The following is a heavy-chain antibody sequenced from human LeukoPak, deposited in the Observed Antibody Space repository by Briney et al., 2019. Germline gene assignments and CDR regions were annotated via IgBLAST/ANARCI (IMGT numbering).Heavy chain of an antibody. V-gene: IGHV4-59*08. CDR2: IYYSGST. J-gene: IGHJ3*02. CDR3: ARLGYCTNGVCYHDAFDI. CDR1: GGSISSYY. D-gene: IGHD2-8*01. Sequence: SETLSLTCTVSGGSISSYYWSWIRQPPGKGLEWIGYIYYSGSTNYNPSLKSRVTISVDTSKNQFSLKLSSVTAADTAVYYCARLGYCTNGVCYHDAFDIWGQGTMVTVSS.